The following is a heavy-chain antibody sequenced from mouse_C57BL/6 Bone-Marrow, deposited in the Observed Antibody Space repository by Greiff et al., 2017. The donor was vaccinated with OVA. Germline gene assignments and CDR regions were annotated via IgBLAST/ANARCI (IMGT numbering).Heavy chain of an antibody. CDR1: GFTFSSYA. CDR3: ARVALYYAMDY. V-gene: IGHV5-4*03. CDR2: ISDGGSYT. J-gene: IGHJ4*01. Sequence: DVKLQESGGGLVKPGGSLKLSCAASGFTFSSYAMSWVRQTPEKRLEWVATISDGGSYTYYPDNVKGRFTISRDNAKNNLYLQMSHLKSEDTAMYYCARVALYYAMDYWGQGTSVTVSS.